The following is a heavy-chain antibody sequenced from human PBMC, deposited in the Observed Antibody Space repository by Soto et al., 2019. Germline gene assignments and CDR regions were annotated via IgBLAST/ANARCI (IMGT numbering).Heavy chain of an antibody. CDR2: IIPVFGSA. V-gene: IGHV1-69*01. J-gene: IGHJ6*02. CDR3: ARDDGWNYRYYDMEV. Sequence: QVQLVQSGAEVKKPGSSVKVSCKASGDTFSSYSITWVRQAPGQGLEWMGGIIPVFGSANYAQKFQGRVTITADESTSTAYMELSSLRSQDTAVYFCARDDGWNYRYYDMEVWGQETTVTVSS. CDR1: GDTFSSYS. D-gene: IGHD1-7*01.